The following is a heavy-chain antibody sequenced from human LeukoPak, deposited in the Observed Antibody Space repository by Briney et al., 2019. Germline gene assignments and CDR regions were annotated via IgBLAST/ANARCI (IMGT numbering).Heavy chain of an antibody. CDR3: ARSRGGSSSGVGDHLDY. D-gene: IGHD6-6*01. CDR2: IYSGGST. CDR1: GFTVSSNY. J-gene: IGHJ4*02. Sequence: GGSLRLSCAASGFTVSSNYMSWVRQAPGKGLEWVSVIYSGGSTYYADSVKGRFAISRDQSKNTLYLQMNSLRAEDTAVYYCARSRGGSSSGVGDHLDYWGQGTVVTVSS. V-gene: IGHV3-53*01.